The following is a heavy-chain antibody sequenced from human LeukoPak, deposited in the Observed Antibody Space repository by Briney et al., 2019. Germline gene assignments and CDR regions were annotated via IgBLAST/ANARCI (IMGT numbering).Heavy chain of an antibody. Sequence: SETLSLTCAVYGGSFSGYYWIWIRQPPGKGLEWIGEINHSGSTNYKPFLKSRVTISVDTSKNQFSLKLSSVTAADTAVYYCARFQGYCSGGSCYPSDAFDIWGQGTMVTVSS. CDR2: INHSGST. CDR1: GGSFSGYY. D-gene: IGHD2-15*01. J-gene: IGHJ3*02. CDR3: ARFQGYCSGGSCYPSDAFDI. V-gene: IGHV4-34*01.